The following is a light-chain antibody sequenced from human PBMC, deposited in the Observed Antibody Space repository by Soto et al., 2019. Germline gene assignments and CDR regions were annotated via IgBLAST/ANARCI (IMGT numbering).Light chain of an antibody. J-gene: IGKJ1*01. CDR2: VVS. Sequence: DIQMTQSPSSLSASLGDRVTITCRASQGIRNDLLGWYQQKPGKAPKCLIYVVSSLQSGVPSRFSGSGSGTEFTLTISSLQPEDFATYYCLQHDTYPLTFGQGTKVEIK. CDR3: LQHDTYPLT. CDR1: QGIRND. V-gene: IGKV1-17*01.